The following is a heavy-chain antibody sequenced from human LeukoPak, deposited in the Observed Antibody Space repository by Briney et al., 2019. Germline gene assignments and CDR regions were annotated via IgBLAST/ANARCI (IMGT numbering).Heavy chain of an antibody. CDR2: INHSGST. D-gene: IGHD3-22*01. Sequence: SETLSLTCTVSGGSISSGGYYWSWIRQPPGEGLEWIGEINHSGSTDYNPSLKSRVTISVDTPKNQFSLKLSSVTAADTAVYYCARIYGRDSDGYYYRWGQGTLVTVSS. CDR1: GGSISSGGYY. J-gene: IGHJ5*02. CDR3: ARIYGRDSDGYYYR. V-gene: IGHV4-39*07.